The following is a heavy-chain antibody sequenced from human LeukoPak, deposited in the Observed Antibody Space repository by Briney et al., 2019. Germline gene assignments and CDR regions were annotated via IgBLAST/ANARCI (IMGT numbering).Heavy chain of an antibody. Sequence: ASVKVSCKASGYTFTIYGISWVRQAPGQGLEWMGWISAYNGNTNYAQKLQGRVTITTDTSTSTAYMELRSLRSDDTAVYYCARLRLDIVVVPAAEYYFDYWGQGTLVTVSS. J-gene: IGHJ4*02. V-gene: IGHV1-18*04. CDR3: ARLRLDIVVVPAAEYYFDY. CDR1: GYTFTIYG. CDR2: ISAYNGNT. D-gene: IGHD2-2*03.